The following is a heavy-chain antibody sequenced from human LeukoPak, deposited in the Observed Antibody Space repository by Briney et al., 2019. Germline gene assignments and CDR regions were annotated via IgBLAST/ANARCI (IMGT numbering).Heavy chain of an antibody. CDR2: VVPNSGGT. J-gene: IGHJ3*02. V-gene: IGHV1-2*02. CDR1: GYTFSVYY. D-gene: IGHD2-15*01. Sequence: ASVTVSCKASGYTFSVYYIHWLRQAPGQGLEWMGWVVPNSGGTNYAQKFRDRVTMTRDTSIDTAYMELSSLTYDDTAVYYCARGVLLQGRGAFDIWGQGTMVTVSS. CDR3: ARGVLLQGRGAFDI.